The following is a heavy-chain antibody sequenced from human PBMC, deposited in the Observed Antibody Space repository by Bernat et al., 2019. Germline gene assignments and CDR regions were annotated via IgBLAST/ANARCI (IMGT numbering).Heavy chain of an antibody. CDR3: TTVSAPRSSDGTRGVDY. J-gene: IGHJ4*02. CDR1: GFTFSNAW. CDR2: IKRKSDGGTT. V-gene: IGHV3-15*07. D-gene: IGHD2-2*01. Sequence: EVQLVESGGGLEKSGGSLRLSCAASGFTFSNAWMNWVRQAPGKGLEWVGRIKRKSDGGTTDNATPVTGRFTISRDKSKNTLSLQMKILKPKDAAVDSCTTVSAPRSSDGTRGVDYWGQGTLVTVSS.